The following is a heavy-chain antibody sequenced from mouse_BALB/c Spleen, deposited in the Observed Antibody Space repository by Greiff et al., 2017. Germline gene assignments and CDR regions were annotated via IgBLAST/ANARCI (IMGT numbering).Heavy chain of an antibody. CDR1: GFAFSSYD. D-gene: IGHD1-1*01. J-gene: IGHJ4*01. CDR2: ISSGGGST. CDR3: ARHGNYGSSSFMDY. Sequence: EVKLMESGGGLVKPGGSLKLSCAASGFAFSSYDMSWVRQTPEKRLEWVAYISSGGGSTYYPDTVKGRFTISRDNAKNTLYLQMSSLKSEDTAMYYCARHGNYGSSSFMDYWGQGTSVTVSS. V-gene: IGHV5-12-1*01.